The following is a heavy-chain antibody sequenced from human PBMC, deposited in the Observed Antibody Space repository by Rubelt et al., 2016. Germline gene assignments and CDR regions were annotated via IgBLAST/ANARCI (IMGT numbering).Heavy chain of an antibody. J-gene: IGHJ3*02. CDR1: GYTFTSYG. CDR2: ISAYDGNT. V-gene: IGHV1-18*01. CDR3: ARDPLALYAFDI. Sequence: QVQLVQSGAEVKKPGASVKVSCKASGYTFTSYGISWVRQAPGQGLEWMGWISAYDGNTNYAQKLQGRVTITTDTATITAYLELRILRSDDTAVYFCARDPLALYAFDIWGQGTMVTVSS. D-gene: IGHD1-1*01.